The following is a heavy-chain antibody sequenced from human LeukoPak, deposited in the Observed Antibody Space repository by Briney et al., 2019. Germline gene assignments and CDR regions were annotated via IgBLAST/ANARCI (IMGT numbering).Heavy chain of an antibody. CDR1: GFAFPSYA. D-gene: IGHD2-15*01. CDR2: ISASGSDA. Sequence: GGSLRLSCAASGFAFPSYAISCVRQAPGKGLEWVSAISASGSDAYYADSVKGRFTVSRDNSKKTVYLQMNSLGAEDTAVYYCARGWSYFDYWGQGALVTVSS. CDR3: ARGWSYFDY. V-gene: IGHV3-23*01. J-gene: IGHJ4*02.